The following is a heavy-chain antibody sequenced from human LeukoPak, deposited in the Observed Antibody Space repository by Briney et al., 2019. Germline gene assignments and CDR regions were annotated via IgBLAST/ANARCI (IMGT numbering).Heavy chain of an antibody. Sequence: SGPTLVKPTQTLTLTCTFSGFSLRTSGVGVGWIRQPPGKALEWLALIYWNDDKRYSPSLKNRLTLTKDTSKNQVVLTVTNMDPVDTATYYCAHTGKGYCSGGGCYLFDFWGQGTLVTVSS. D-gene: IGHD2-15*01. J-gene: IGHJ4*02. CDR1: GFSLRTSGVG. CDR2: IYWNDDK. V-gene: IGHV2-5*01. CDR3: AHTGKGYCSGGGCYLFDF.